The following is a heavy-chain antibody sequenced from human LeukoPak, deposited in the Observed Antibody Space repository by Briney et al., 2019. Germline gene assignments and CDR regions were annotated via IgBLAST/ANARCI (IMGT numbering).Heavy chain of an antibody. V-gene: IGHV1-46*01. Sequence: ASVKVSCKASGYTFGTHWMHWVRQAPGQGLEWMGIINPSGDFRSYAQKFQGRITVTRDMSTRTVYMELSDLRPEDTAVYYCARTSRDYGDYYFDYWGQGTLVTVSS. CDR3: ARTSRDYGDYYFDY. D-gene: IGHD4-17*01. J-gene: IGHJ4*02. CDR2: INPSGDFR. CDR1: GYTFGTHW.